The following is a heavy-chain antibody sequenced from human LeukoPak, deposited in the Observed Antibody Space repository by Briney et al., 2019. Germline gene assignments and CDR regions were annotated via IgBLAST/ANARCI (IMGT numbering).Heavy chain of an antibody. D-gene: IGHD6-19*01. Sequence: GSVKVSCKASGYTFTGYYMHWVRQAPGQGLEWMGWINPSSGCTNYAQKFQGRVTMTRDTSITTPYLELSRLRADDTAVYYCARGSDSSGWSGEVDYWGQGTLVPVS. CDR1: GYTFTGYY. CDR2: INPSSGCT. V-gene: IGHV1-2*02. J-gene: IGHJ4*02. CDR3: ARGSDSSGWSGEVDY.